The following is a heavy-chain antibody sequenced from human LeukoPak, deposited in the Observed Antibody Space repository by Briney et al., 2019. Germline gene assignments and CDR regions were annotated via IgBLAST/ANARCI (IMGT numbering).Heavy chain of an antibody. J-gene: IGHJ3*02. Sequence: SETLSLTCTVSGGAISFYYWSWIRQPPGKGLDWIAYMYYSGSTNYNPSLKSRVTISVDTSKNQFSPKLSSVTAADTAVYYCARGGSIVGATPHDTFDIWGQGTMVAVSS. V-gene: IGHV4-59*01. CDR3: ARGGSIVGATPHDTFDI. D-gene: IGHD1-26*01. CDR2: MYYSGST. CDR1: GGAISFYY.